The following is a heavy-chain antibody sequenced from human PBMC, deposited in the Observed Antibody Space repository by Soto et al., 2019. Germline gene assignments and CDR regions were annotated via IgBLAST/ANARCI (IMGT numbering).Heavy chain of an antibody. J-gene: IGHJ5*02. CDR3: ARDNCSSTSRYLYNGFDP. V-gene: IGHV1-69*13. CDR1: GGTFSSYA. CDR2: IIPIFGTA. D-gene: IGHD2-2*01. Sequence: SVKVSCNASGGTFSSYAISWVRQAPGQGLEWMGGIIPIFGTANYAQKFQGRVTITADESTSTAYMELSSLRSEDTAVYYCARDNCSSTSRYLYNGFDPWGQGTLVTVSS.